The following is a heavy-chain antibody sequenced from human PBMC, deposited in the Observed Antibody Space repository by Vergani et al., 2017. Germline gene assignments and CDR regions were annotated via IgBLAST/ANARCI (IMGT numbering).Heavy chain of an antibody. CDR3: ARYRYYYYGMDV. V-gene: IGHV4-34*01. CDR2: INHSGST. J-gene: IGHJ6*02. CDR1: GGSFSGYY. Sequence: QVQLQQWGAGMLKPSETLSLTCAVYGGSFSGYYWSWIRQPPGKGLEWIGEINHSGSTTYNPSLESRVTIPVDTSKSQFSLKLSTVTAAHTAVYYCARYRYYYYGMDVWGQGTTVTVSS.